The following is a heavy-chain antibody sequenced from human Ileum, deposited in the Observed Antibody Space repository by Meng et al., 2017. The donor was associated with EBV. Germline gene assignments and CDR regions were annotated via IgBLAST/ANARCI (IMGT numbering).Heavy chain of an antibody. CDR3: ARVGQWLPIDY. D-gene: IGHD6-19*01. V-gene: IGHV4-4*02. CDR2: IYHSGST. CDR1: GGSISSSNW. Sequence: HLPWVGRGLGKPSGTLSLTCAVSGGSISSSNWWSWVRQPPGKGLEWIGEIYHSGSTNYNPSLKSRVTISVDKSKNQFSLNLSSVTAADTAVYYCARVGQWLPIDYWGQGTLVTVSS. J-gene: IGHJ4*02.